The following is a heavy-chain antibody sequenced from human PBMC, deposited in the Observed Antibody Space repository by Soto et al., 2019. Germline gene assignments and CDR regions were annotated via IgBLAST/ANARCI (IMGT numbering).Heavy chain of an antibody. J-gene: IGHJ3*02. CDR2: IKHSGSS. CDR1: AGSFSHYY. CDR3: ARGGSSDWQVALDI. Sequence: PSETLSLTCAVYAGSFSHYYWNWIRQSPGKGPEWIGKIKHSGSSNYNPSLRSRVSISVDMSKNQFSLRLTSVTAADTAVYYCARGGSSDWQVALDISGQGIMVTVSS. V-gene: IGHV4-34*01. D-gene: IGHD6-19*01.